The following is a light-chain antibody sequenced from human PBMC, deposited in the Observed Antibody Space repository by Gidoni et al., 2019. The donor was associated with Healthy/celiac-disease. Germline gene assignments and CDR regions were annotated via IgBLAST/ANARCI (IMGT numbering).Light chain of an antibody. CDR3: QQSYSTTWT. J-gene: IGKJ1*01. CDR2: AAS. CDR1: PSISIY. Sequence: DIQMTQSPSSLSASVGDRVTITCRASPSISIYLNWYQHKPGKAPKLLSYAASCLQSGVPSRFRGSGSGTDFTLSISSLQPEDFATYYCQQSYSTTWTFGQGTKVEIK. V-gene: IGKV1-39*01.